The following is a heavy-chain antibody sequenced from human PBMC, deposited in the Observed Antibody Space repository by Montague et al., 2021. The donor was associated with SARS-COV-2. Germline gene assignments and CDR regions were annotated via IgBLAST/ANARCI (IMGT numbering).Heavy chain of an antibody. V-gene: IGHV3-48*03. CDR2: ISSSGSTI. CDR3: ARDYSITIFGVVFYYGMDV. Sequence: SRRLSCAAPGFTFSSYEMNWVRQAPGKGLEWVSYISSSGSTIYYADSVKGRFTISRDNAKKSLYLQMNSLRAEDTAVYYCARDYSITIFGVVFYYGMDVWGQGTTVTVSS. D-gene: IGHD3-3*01. J-gene: IGHJ6*02. CDR1: GFTFSSYE.